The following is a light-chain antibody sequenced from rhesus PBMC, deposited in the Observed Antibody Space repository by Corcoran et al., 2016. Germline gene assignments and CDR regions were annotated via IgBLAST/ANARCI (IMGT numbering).Light chain of an antibody. CDR3: QQHDNSPYS. J-gene: IGKJ2*01. Sequence: DIQMTQSPSSLSASVGDRVTITCRASQGISNWLAWYQQNPGKAHKLLIYRASNLETGVPSRFSGSGSGTDFTLTISSLQPEDIATYYCQQHDNSPYSFGQGTKVEIK. CDR2: RAS. V-gene: IGKV1-69*01. CDR1: QGISNW.